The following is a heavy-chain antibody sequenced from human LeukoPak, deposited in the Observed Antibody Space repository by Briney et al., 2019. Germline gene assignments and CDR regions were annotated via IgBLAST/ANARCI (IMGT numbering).Heavy chain of an antibody. CDR2: IHHSGST. J-gene: IGHJ6*02. CDR3: ARLEGTRYYYYYGMDV. V-gene: IGHV4-59*08. Sequence: PSETLSLTCTVSGGFISSHYWSWIRQPPEKGLEWIGYIHHSGSTNYNPSLKSRVTISVDTSKNQFSLKLSSVTAADTAVYYCARLEGTRYYYYYGMDVWGQGTTVTVSS. CDR1: GGFISSHY. D-gene: IGHD1-1*01.